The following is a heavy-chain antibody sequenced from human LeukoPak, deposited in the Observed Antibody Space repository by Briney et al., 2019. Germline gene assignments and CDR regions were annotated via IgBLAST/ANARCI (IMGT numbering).Heavy chain of an antibody. D-gene: IGHD5-12*01. Sequence: KPSETLSLTCSVSGGSISSGTYYWGWIRQPPGKGLEWIGSIYYSGSTYYNASLKSRVTISVDTSKNDFSLKLSSVTAADTAVYYCARQGSDYEPFDDWGQETLVTVSS. CDR2: IYYSGST. CDR3: ARQGSDYEPFDD. CDR1: GGSISSGTYY. J-gene: IGHJ4*02. V-gene: IGHV4-39*01.